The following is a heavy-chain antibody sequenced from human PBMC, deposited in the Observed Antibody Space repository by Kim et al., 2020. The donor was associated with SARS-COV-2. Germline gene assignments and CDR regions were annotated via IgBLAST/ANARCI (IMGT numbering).Heavy chain of an antibody. CDR2: ISYNGSP. CDR3: ARCAVGGWYWYFDL. J-gene: IGHJ2*01. Sequence: SETLSLTCTVSGGSISSYYWSWIRQPPGKGLEWLGYISYNGSPNYNPSLKSPVTISADTSKNQPSLKLTSVTAADTAVYYCARCAVGGWYWYFDLWGRG. D-gene: IGHD6-19*01. V-gene: IGHV4-59*01. CDR1: GGSISSYY.